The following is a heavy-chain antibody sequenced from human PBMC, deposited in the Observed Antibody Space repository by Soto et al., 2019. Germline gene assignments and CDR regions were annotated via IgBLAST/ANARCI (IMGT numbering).Heavy chain of an antibody. D-gene: IGHD6-13*01. CDR1: GGSFSGYY. CDR2: INHSGST. Sequence: SETLSLTCAVYGGSFSGYYWSWIRQPPGKGLEWIGEINHSGSTNYNPSLKSRVTISVDTSKNQFSLKLSSVTAADTAVYYCARGMAIAAAGIGNWFDPWGQGTLVTVSS. CDR3: ARGMAIAAAGIGNWFDP. J-gene: IGHJ5*02. V-gene: IGHV4-34*01.